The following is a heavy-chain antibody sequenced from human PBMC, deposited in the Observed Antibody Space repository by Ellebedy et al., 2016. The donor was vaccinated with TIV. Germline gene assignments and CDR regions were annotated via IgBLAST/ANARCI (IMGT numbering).Heavy chain of an antibody. CDR2: IYHTGIT. J-gene: IGHJ4*02. V-gene: IGHV4-39*01. CDR1: GDSIIGSNYY. D-gene: IGHD6-19*01. CDR3: ARRGPLSAWAIDS. Sequence: GSLRLXCTVSGDSIIGSNYYWGWIRQPPGKGLEWIGKIYHTGITYYTPSLESRVTLSIDTSKNQFSLKLNSVTAADTAVYYCARRGPLSAWAIDSWGQGATVTVSS.